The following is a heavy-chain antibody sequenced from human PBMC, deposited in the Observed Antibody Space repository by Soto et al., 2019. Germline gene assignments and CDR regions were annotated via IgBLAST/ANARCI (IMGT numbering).Heavy chain of an antibody. CDR2: INAGNGDT. Sequence: ASVKVSCKDSGYSYTTSALHWVRQAPGQSLEWMGWINAGNGDTKYSQKFQGRVTITRDTSANTSYMELNSLRSEDTGVYFCAKTPGDMTIAVLPPIDYWGQGTLVTVSS. J-gene: IGHJ4*02. CDR1: GYSYTTSA. D-gene: IGHD6-19*01. V-gene: IGHV1-3*01. CDR3: AKTPGDMTIAVLPPIDY.